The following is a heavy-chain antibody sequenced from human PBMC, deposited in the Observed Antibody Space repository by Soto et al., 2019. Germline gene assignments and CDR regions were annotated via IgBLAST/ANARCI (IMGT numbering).Heavy chain of an antibody. CDR3: ASSPGIAAAGDD. CDR2: ISYDGSNK. Sequence: GGSLRLSCAASGFTFSSYAMHWVRQAPGKGLEWVAVISYDGSNKYYADSVKGRFTISRDNSKNTLYLQMNSLRAEDTAVYYCASSPGIAAAGDDWGQRTLVTVSS. D-gene: IGHD6-13*01. J-gene: IGHJ4*02. CDR1: GFTFSSYA. V-gene: IGHV3-30-3*01.